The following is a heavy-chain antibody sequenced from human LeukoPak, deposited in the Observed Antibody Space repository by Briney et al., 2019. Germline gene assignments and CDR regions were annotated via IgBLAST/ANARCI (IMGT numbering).Heavy chain of an antibody. V-gene: IGHV3-48*02. J-gene: IGHJ4*02. CDR3: ARDKYSTIDY. CDR2: ISSSSTTI. CDR1: GFTFNTYS. Sequence: PGGSLRLSCAASGFTFNTYSMHWVRQAPGKGLEWLSYISSSSTTIYYADSLKGRFTISRDNAKSSLYLQMNSLRDEDTALYLCARDKYSTIDYWDQGTLVTVSS. D-gene: IGHD6-6*01.